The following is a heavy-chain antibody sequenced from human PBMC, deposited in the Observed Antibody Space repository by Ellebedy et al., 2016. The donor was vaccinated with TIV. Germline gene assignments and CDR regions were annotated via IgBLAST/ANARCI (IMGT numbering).Heavy chain of an antibody. CDR1: GYTFNNYY. CDR3: ARRDRHNAFDM. Sequence: ASVKVSCKASGYTFNNYYLHWVRQAPGQGLEWMGIIDPSDTSTTYAQKLQGRVTTTSDTSTSTVYMELNSLRSEDTAVYYCARRDRHNAFDMWGQGTMVTVSS. D-gene: IGHD2-21*01. CDR2: IDPSDTST. V-gene: IGHV1-46*02. J-gene: IGHJ3*02.